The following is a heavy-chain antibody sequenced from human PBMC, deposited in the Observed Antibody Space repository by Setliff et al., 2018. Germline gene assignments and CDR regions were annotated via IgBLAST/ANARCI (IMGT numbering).Heavy chain of an antibody. J-gene: IGHJ4*02. CDR1: GYSISSGFS. V-gene: IGHV4-38-2*01. D-gene: IGHD3-9*01. CDR3: ARGGDWFFHFDC. CDR2: ILFSGDT. Sequence: SETLSLTCAVSGYSISSGFSWVWIRQSPGKGLEWIGRILFSGDTYYNPSLNSRVTISADTSKNQFSLNLSSVTAADTAVYYCARGGDWFFHFDCWGQGTLVTVSS.